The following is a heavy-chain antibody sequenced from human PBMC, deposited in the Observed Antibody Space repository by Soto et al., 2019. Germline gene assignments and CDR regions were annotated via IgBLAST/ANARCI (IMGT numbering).Heavy chain of an antibody. CDR2: IIPIFGTA. D-gene: IGHD3-22*01. V-gene: IGHV1-69*13. Sequence: GASVKVSCKAFGGTFSSYSFSWVRQAPGQGLEWMGEIIPIFGTANYAQKFQGRVTITADESTSTAYMELSSLRSEDTAVYYCAGDPDSHYNDSHASSYPWGQGTLVTVSS. CDR3: AGDPDSHYNDSHASSYP. CDR1: GGTFSSYS. J-gene: IGHJ5*02.